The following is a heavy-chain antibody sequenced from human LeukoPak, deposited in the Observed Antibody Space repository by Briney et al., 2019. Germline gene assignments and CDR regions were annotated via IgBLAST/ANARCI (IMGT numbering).Heavy chain of an antibody. Sequence: PGGSLRLSCAASGFTFSSYGMHWVRQAPGKGLEWVAVISYDGSNKYYADSVKDRFTISRDNSKNTLYLQMNSLRAEDTAVYYCAKLYCGGDCYSDYWGQGTLVTVSS. CDR3: AKLYCGGDCYSDY. CDR2: ISYDGSNK. V-gene: IGHV3-30*18. CDR1: GFTFSSYG. J-gene: IGHJ4*02. D-gene: IGHD2-21*02.